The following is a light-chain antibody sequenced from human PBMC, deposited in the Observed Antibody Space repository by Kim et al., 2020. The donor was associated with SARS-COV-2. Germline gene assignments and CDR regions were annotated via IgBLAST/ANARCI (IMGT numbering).Light chain of an antibody. Sequence: EIVLTQSPATLSVSPGERTTLSCRASQSADSNLAWYQQKPGQAPRLLIYGASTRAAVIPARFSGSGSGTEFSLTISSLRSEDFAMYYCQQYANWPYGFGQGTKLEI. CDR1: QSADSN. V-gene: IGKV3-15*01. CDR2: GAS. CDR3: QQYANWPYG. J-gene: IGKJ2*03.